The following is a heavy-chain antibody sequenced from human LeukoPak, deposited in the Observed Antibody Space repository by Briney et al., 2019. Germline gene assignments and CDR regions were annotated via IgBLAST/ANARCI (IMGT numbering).Heavy chain of an antibody. CDR3: AREGYDFWSGPRPNWFDP. CDR1: GGSFSGYY. Sequence: PSETLSLTCAVYGGSFSGYYWGWIRQPPGKGLEWIGSIYHSGSTYYNPSLKSRVTISVDTSKNQFSLKLSSVTAADTAVYYCAREGYDFWSGPRPNWFDPWGQGTLVTVSS. D-gene: IGHD3-3*01. CDR2: IYHSGST. J-gene: IGHJ5*02. V-gene: IGHV4-38-2*02.